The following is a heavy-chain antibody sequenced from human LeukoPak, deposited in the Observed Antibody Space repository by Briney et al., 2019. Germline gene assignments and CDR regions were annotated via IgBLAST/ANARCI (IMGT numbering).Heavy chain of an antibody. CDR2: MNPNSGNT. CDR1: GYTFTSYD. V-gene: IGHV1-8*01. CDR3: ARGIQGSSGWYQGYGMDV. Sequence: ASVKVSCKASGYTFTSYDIDWVRQATGQGLEWMGWMNPNSGNTGYAQKFQGRVTMTRNTSISTAYMELSSLRSEDTAVYYCARGIQGSSGWYQGYGMDVWGQGTTVTVSS. D-gene: IGHD6-19*01. J-gene: IGHJ6*02.